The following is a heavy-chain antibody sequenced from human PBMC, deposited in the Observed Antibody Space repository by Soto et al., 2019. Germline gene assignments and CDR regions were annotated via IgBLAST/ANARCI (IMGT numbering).Heavy chain of an antibody. Sequence: SETLSLTCSVSGVSVTSDYWSWIRQPPQKGLEWIGYMHHTGTVNYNPSLKSRVTTSVDTSKNQFSLRLNSVTAADTAVYYCARYFDFWTGLDYWGQGTLVTVSS. J-gene: IGHJ4*02. CDR2: MHHTGTV. CDR1: GVSVTSDY. D-gene: IGHD3-3*01. V-gene: IGHV4-59*08. CDR3: ARYFDFWTGLDY.